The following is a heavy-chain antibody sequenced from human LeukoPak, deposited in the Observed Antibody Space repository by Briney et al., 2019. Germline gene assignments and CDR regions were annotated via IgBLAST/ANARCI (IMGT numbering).Heavy chain of an antibody. D-gene: IGHD3-10*02. V-gene: IGHV3-30*19. J-gene: IGHJ3*02. Sequence: GGSLRLSCAASGFTFSSFGMHWVRQAPGKGLEWVSAISSDGSSKYYADSVKGRFTISRDISKNTLYLQMNSLRAEDMAVYYCARDLFNAFDIWGRGTMVTVSS. CDR1: GFTFSSFG. CDR3: ARDLFNAFDI. CDR2: ISSDGSSK.